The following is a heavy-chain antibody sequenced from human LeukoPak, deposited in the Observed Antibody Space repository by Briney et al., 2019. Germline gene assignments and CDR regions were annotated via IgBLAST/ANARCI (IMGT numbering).Heavy chain of an antibody. CDR3: ARDETYSSDWQSNHYYYYMDV. D-gene: IGHD6-19*01. CDR1: GGSFSGYY. J-gene: IGHJ6*03. V-gene: IGHV4-34*01. CDR2: INHSGST. Sequence: SETLSLTCAVYGGSFSGYYWSWIRKPPGKGLEWIGEINHSGSTNYNPSLKSRVTISVDTSKNQFSLKLSSVTAADTAMYYCARDETYSSDWQSNHYYYYMDVWGIGTTVTVSS.